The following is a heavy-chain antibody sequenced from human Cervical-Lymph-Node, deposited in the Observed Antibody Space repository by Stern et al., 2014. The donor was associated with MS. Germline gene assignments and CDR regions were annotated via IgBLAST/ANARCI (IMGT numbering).Heavy chain of an antibody. J-gene: IGHJ5*02. V-gene: IGHV4-31*03. Sequence: QLQLQESGPGLVKPSQTLSLTCTVSCDSITSGGHYWSWIRQHPGKGLEWIGYIYNSGATFYNPSLKGRVTISLDTSKNQFSLQLSSVTAADTAIYYCASRWSGTYYGQNWFDPWGQGILVTVST. CDR1: CDSITSGGHY. CDR2: IYNSGAT. CDR3: ASRWSGTYYGQNWFDP. D-gene: IGHD1-26*01.